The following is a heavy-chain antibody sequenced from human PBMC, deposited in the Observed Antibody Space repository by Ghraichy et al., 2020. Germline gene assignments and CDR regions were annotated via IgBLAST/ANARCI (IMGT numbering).Heavy chain of an antibody. D-gene: IGHD3-16*01. CDR3: ARHSTGSSTFHNFFDP. CDR2: IYYTGST. Sequence: SQTLSLTCSVSGASIGNSIYFWGWIRQPPGQGLEWIGSIYYTGSTYYNPALKSRATISVDPSKNQLSLKLNFVTAADTAVYYCARHSTGSSTFHNFFDPWGPGTLVSVSP. CDR1: GASIGNSIYF. V-gene: IGHV4-39*01. J-gene: IGHJ5*02.